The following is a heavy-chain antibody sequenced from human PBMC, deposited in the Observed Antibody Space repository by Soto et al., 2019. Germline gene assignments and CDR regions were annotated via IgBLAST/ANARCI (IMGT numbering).Heavy chain of an antibody. CDR3: ARDYYDSSGSYAFDI. CDR2: ISSSSSYI. V-gene: IGHV3-21*01. J-gene: IGHJ3*02. Sequence: EVQLVESGGGLVKPGGSLRLSCAASGFTFSIYSMNWVRQAPGKGLEWVSSISSSSSYIYYADSVKGRFTISRDNAKNSLYLQMNSLRAEDTAVYYCARDYYDSSGSYAFDIWGQGTMVTVSS. D-gene: IGHD3-22*01. CDR1: GFTFSIYS.